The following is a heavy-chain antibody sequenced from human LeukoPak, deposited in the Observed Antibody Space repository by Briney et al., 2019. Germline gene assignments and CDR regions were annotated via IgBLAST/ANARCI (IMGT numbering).Heavy chain of an antibody. CDR3: AGALYYNYYETRYFAY. V-gene: IGHV3-53*01. D-gene: IGHD3-22*01. J-gene: IGHJ4*02. Sequence: GGSLRLSCTASGFTVRSNYMFWVRQAPGKGLECVSVIYSDGSAYYADSVKGRFTISRDSSMNTLILQMNSLRAEDTAMYYCAGALYYNYYETRYFAYWGQGTPVTVSS. CDR2: IYSDGSA. CDR1: GFTVRSNY.